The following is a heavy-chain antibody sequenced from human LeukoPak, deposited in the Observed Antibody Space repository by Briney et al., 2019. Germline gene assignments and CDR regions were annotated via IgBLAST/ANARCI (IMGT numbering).Heavy chain of an antibody. V-gene: IGHV1-69*04. CDR2: IIPILGIA. Sequence: ASVKVSCKASGYTFSSYGISWVRQAPGQGLEWMGRIIPILGIANYAQKFQGRVTITADKSTSTAYMELSSLRSEDTAVYYCASDNPDSSGYFDAFDIWGQGTMVTVSS. CDR3: ASDNPDSSGYFDAFDI. J-gene: IGHJ3*02. CDR1: GYTFSSYG. D-gene: IGHD3-22*01.